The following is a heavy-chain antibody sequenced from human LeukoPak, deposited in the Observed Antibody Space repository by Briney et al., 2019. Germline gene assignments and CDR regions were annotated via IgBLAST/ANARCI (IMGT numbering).Heavy chain of an antibody. J-gene: IGHJ3*02. D-gene: IGHD2-2*01. Sequence: ASVKVSCKASGYTFTSYYMHWVRQAPGQGLEWMGIINPSGGNTSYAQMFQGRVTMTRDTSTSTVYMELSSLRSEDTAVYYCAREHPVVPAAEGAFDIWGQGTMVTVSS. CDR3: AREHPVVPAAEGAFDI. CDR1: GYTFTSYY. V-gene: IGHV1-46*01. CDR2: INPSGGNT.